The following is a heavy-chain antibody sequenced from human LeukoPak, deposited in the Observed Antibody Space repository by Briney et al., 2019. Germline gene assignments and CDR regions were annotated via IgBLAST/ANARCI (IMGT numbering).Heavy chain of an antibody. CDR2: INPNSGGT. V-gene: IGHV1-2*02. J-gene: IGHJ4*02. Sequence: ASVKVSCKASGYTFTDYYMHWVRQAPGQGLEWMGWINPNSGGTNSAQKFQGRVTMTRDTSISTGYMELSRLRSDDTAVYYCARGVSGYFYLFHCWGQGTLVTVSS. CDR3: ARGVSGYFYLFHC. D-gene: IGHD3-22*01. CDR1: GYTFTDYY.